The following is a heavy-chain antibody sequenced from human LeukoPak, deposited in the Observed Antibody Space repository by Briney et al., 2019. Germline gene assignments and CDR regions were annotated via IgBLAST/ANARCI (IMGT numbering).Heavy chain of an antibody. CDR3: ARAVSGRFDY. D-gene: IGHD6-19*01. J-gene: IGHJ4*02. Sequence: TXXLTXTXXGGSLXPYHWGWIRQPPGEGLEWTGYIYYSGSTNYNPSLKSRVTISVDTSKNQFSLKLSSVTAADTAIYYCARAVSGRFDYWGQGTLVTVSS. CDR1: GGSLXPYH. V-gene: IGHV4-59*08. CDR2: IYYSGST.